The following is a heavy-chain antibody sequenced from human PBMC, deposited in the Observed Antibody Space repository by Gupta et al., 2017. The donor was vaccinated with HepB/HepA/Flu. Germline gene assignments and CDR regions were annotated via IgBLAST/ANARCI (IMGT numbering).Heavy chain of an antibody. D-gene: IGHD6-6*01. J-gene: IGHJ6*03. Sequence: EVQLVESGGGLVKPGGSLRLSCAASGFTFSSYSMNWVRQAPGKGLEWVSSISSSSSYIYYADSVKGRFTISRDNAKNSLYLQMNSLRAEDTAVYYCARTSSSSNYYYYYYMDVWGKGTTVTVSS. CDR1: GFTFSSYS. V-gene: IGHV3-21*01. CDR3: ARTSSSSNYYYYYYMDV. CDR2: ISSSSSYI.